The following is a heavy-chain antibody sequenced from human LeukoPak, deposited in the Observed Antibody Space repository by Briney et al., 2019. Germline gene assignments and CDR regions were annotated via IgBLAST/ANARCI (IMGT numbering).Heavy chain of an antibody. CDR2: IRSDGSNK. Sequence: SAGSLRLSCAASGFTFSSYGMHWIRQAPGKGLEWVAFIRSDGSNKYYADSVKGRFTISRDNSKNTLYLQMNSLRAEDTAVYYCAKDRIAVDGYYYYYYMDVWGKGTTVNLSS. CDR1: GFTFSSYG. J-gene: IGHJ6*03. CDR3: AKDRIAVDGYYYYYYMDV. D-gene: IGHD6-19*01. V-gene: IGHV3-30*02.